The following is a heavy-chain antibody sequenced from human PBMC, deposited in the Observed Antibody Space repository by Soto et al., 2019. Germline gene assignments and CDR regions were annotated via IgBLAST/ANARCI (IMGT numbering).Heavy chain of an antibody. D-gene: IGHD4-4*01. J-gene: IGHJ6*02. CDR3: TLPGNPIPNGMDV. V-gene: IGHV3-73*01. Sequence: PGGSLRLSCAASGFTFSGSAMHWVRQASGKGLEWVGRIRSKANSYATAYAASVKGRFTISRDDSKNTAYLQMNSLKTEDTAVYYCTLPGNPIPNGMDVWGQGTTVTVSS. CDR1: GFTFSGSA. CDR2: IRSKANSYAT.